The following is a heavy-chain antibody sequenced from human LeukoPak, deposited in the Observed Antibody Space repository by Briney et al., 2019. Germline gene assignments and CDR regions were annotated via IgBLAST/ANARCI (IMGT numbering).Heavy chain of an antibody. V-gene: IGHV4-59*12. CDR2: IYYSGST. J-gene: IGHJ3*02. CDR3: ASQIVVVVAAKAFDI. D-gene: IGHD2-15*01. Sequence: PSETLSLTCTVSGGSISSYYWSWIRQPPGKGLEWIGYIYYSGSTNYNPSLKSRVTISVDTSKNQFSLKLSSVTAADTAVYYCASQIVVVVAAKAFDIWGQGTMVTVSS. CDR1: GGSISSYY.